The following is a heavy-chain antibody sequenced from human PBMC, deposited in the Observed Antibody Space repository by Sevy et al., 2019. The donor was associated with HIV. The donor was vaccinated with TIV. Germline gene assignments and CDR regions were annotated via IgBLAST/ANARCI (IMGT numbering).Heavy chain of an antibody. J-gene: IGHJ6*02. Sequence: GGSLRLSGAASGFSVSTNYMTWVRQAPGKGLEWVSVVYSGGRTEYADSVKGRFTIFRDISKNALFLELSSLTAEDTAVYYCATCSSGDSYYYGMDVWGQGTTVTVSS. V-gene: IGHV3-53*01. D-gene: IGHD4-17*01. CDR3: ATCSSGDSYYYGMDV. CDR1: GFSVSTNY. CDR2: VYSGGRT.